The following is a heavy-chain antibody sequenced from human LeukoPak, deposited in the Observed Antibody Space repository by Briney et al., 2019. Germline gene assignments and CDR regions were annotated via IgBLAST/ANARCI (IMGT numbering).Heavy chain of an antibody. CDR2: IWYDGSNK. V-gene: IGHV3-33*01. CDR3: ARENGGGWIDP. CDR1: GFTSSSYG. Sequence: GGSLRLSCAASGFTSSSYGMHWVRQAPGKGLEWVAVIWYDGSNKYYADSVKGRFTISRDNAKSSLFLQMDSLRAEDTAVYYCARENGGGWIDPWGQGTLVTVSS. D-gene: IGHD2-8*01. J-gene: IGHJ5*02.